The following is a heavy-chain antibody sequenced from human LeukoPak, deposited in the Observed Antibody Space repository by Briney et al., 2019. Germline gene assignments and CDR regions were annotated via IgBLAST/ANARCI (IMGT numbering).Heavy chain of an antibody. CDR2: ILPILRIA. V-gene: IGHV1-69*04. CDR3: ASDFLHELG. D-gene: IGHD7-27*01. Sequence: ASVKLSCKASGGTFSSYAISWVRQAPGQGLAWIGRILPILRIAHYAQKFQGRVTITADKSTSTAYMELSSLRPEDTAVYYCASDFLHELGWGQGTLVTVSS. CDR1: GGTFSSYA. J-gene: IGHJ4*02.